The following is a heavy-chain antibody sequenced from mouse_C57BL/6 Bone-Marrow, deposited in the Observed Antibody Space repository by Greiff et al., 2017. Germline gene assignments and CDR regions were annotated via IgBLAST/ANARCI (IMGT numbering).Heavy chain of an antibody. Sequence: VQRVESGAELARPGASVKMSCKASGYTFTSYTMHWVKQRPGQGLEWIGYINPSSGYTKYNQKFKDKATLTADKSSSTAYMQLSSLTSEDSAVYYCARFITTVAYWGQGTLVTVSA. CDR3: ARFITTVAY. CDR2: INPSSGYT. D-gene: IGHD1-1*01. CDR1: GYTFTSYT. V-gene: IGHV1-4*01. J-gene: IGHJ3*01.